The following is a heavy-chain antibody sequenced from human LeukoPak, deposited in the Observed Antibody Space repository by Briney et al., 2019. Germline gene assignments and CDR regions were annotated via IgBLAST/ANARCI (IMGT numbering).Heavy chain of an antibody. CDR2: IYYSGST. CDR1: GASISSGSYY. CDR3: ALGYCGGGSCYAREYFQH. D-gene: IGHD2-15*01. J-gene: IGHJ1*01. Sequence: SETLSLACTVSGASISSGSYYWGWIRQHPGKGLEWIGYIYYSGSTYYNPSLKSRVTISVDTSKNQFSLRLSSVTAADTAVYYCALGYCGGGSCYAREYFQHWGQGTLVTVSS. V-gene: IGHV4-31*03.